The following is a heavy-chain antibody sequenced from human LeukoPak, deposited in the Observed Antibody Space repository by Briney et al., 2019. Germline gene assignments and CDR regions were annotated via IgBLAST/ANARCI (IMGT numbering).Heavy chain of an antibody. V-gene: IGHV1-8*03. CDR1: GYTFTSYD. J-gene: IGHJ6*03. CDR2: MNPNSGNT. Sequence: ASVKVSCKASGYTFTSYDINWVRQATGQGLEWMGWMNPNSGNTGYAQKFQGRVTITRNTSISTAYMELSSLRSEATAVYYCARGNSDGDIVVVPAAMGPAWSYYMDVWGKGTTVTVPS. CDR3: ARGNSDGDIVVVPAAMGPAWSYYMDV. D-gene: IGHD2-2*01.